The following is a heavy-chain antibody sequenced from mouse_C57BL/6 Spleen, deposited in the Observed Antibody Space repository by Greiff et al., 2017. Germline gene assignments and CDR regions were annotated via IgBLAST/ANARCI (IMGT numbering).Heavy chain of an antibody. CDR1: GFTFSDYY. V-gene: IGHV5-16*01. J-gene: IGHJ4*01. CDR3: ARDCPGALDY. CDR2: INYDGGST. Sequence: EVKLVESEGGLVQPGSSMKLSCTASGFTFSDYYMAWVRQVPEKGLEWVANINYDGGSTYYLDYLKSRFIISGDNAKNILYLQMSSLKSEDTAVYYCARDCPGALDYWGQGTSVTVSS.